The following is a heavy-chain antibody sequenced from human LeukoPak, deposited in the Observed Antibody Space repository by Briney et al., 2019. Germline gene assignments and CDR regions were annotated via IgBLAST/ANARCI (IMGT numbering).Heavy chain of an antibody. D-gene: IGHD3-9*01. V-gene: IGHV3-30*18. CDR3: AKDYYILTGYYNSQTPIAPIEY. Sequence: AGSVRLSCAASGFTFNSYHMQWARQAPGKGLEGVAVIAYGGSNKYYADSVKGRFTIYRDNSKNTLYLQMKSLRAEDTAVYYCAKDYYILTGYYNSQTPIAPIEY. CDR1: GFTFNSYH. J-gene: IGHJ1*01. CDR2: IAYGGSNK.